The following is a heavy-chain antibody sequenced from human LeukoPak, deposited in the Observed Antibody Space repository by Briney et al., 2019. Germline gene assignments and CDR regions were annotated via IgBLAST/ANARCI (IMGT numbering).Heavy chain of an antibody. J-gene: IGHJ4*02. V-gene: IGHV4-59*08. CDR2: VHFSGST. D-gene: IGHD3-22*01. CDR1: GASITNYY. Sequence: SETLSLTCTVYGASITNYYWSWIRQPPGKALEWVGYVHFSGSTNYNPSLKSRVLISLDTSKNQVSLKVNSVTAADTAIYYCARGYFDSRGYSSPFDFWGRGTLVTVSS. CDR3: ARGYFDSRGYSSPFDF.